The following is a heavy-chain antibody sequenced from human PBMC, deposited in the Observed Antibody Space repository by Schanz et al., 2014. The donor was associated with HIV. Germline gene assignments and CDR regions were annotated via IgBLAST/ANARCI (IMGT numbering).Heavy chain of an antibody. CDR2: INSDGSST. D-gene: IGHD1-26*01. CDR3: ARDRPVIVGATRADGGTDFDY. V-gene: IGHV3-74*01. Sequence: EVQLLESGGGLVQPGGSLRLSCAASGFTFSSYWMHWVRQAPGKGLVWVSRINSDGSSTSYADSVKGRFTISRDNAKNSLFLQMDSLRDEDTAVYYCARDRPVIVGATRADGGTDFDYWGQGTLVTVSS. CDR1: GFTFSSYW. J-gene: IGHJ4*02.